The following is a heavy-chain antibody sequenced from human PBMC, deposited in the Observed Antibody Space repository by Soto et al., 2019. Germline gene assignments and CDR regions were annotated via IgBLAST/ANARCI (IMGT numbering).Heavy chain of an antibody. CDR1: GFTFSSYG. CDR2: ISYDGSNK. D-gene: IGHD2-15*01. V-gene: IGHV3-30*18. Sequence: GGSLRLSCAASGFTFSSYGMHWVRQAPGKGLEWVAVISYDGSNKYYADSVKGRFTISRDNSKNTLYLQMNSLRAEDTAVYYCANLNGYCSGGSCPYSLLYYYYGMDVWGQGTTVTVSS. CDR3: ANLNGYCSGGSCPYSLLYYYYGMDV. J-gene: IGHJ6*02.